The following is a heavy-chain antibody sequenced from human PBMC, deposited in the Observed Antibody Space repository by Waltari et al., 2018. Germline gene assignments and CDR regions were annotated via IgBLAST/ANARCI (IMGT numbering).Heavy chain of an antibody. CDR3: ARRLSSGCEY. Sequence: EVQLVESGGDLVQPGGSLRLSCAASGFTFSCYWMSWVRQSPGKGPDGGANINEVGTQSYYLDSVKGRFTISRDNAKNTLELQMNSLRAEDTAVYYCARRLSSGCEYWGQGALVTVSS. CDR2: INEVGTQS. V-gene: IGHV3-7*04. J-gene: IGHJ4*02. D-gene: IGHD6-19*01. CDR1: GFTFSCYW.